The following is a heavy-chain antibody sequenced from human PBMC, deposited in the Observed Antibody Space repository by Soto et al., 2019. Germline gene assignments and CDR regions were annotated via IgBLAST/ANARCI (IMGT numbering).Heavy chain of an antibody. V-gene: IGHV4-39*01. CDR1: GGSVTNSSYY. J-gene: IGHJ4*02. CDR3: VSQRTTVINQAYFDY. Sequence: PSETLSLTCTVSGGSVTNSSYYWGWIRQSPGKGLEWIGSVYYRGRSYSKSSVKSRVTISVDTSKNQFSLNLNSVTASDAAVYSCVSQRTTVINQAYFDYWGPGALVTV. D-gene: IGHD4-4*01. CDR2: VYYRGRS.